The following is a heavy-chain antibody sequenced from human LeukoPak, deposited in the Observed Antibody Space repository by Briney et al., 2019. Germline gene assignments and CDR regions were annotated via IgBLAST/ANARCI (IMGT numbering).Heavy chain of an antibody. V-gene: IGHV3-21*01. Sequence: GGSLRLSCAASGFTFSRYSMNWVRQAPGKGLEWVSSISGSSIYKYYADSVKGRFTISRDNAKNSLYLQMNSLRAEDTAVYYCARDFYDSSGYYYGYWGQGTLVTVSS. CDR2: ISGSSIYK. J-gene: IGHJ4*02. CDR3: ARDFYDSSGYYYGY. D-gene: IGHD3-22*01. CDR1: GFTFSRYS.